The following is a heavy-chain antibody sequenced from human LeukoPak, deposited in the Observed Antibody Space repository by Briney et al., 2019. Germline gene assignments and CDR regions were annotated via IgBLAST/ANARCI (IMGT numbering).Heavy chain of an antibody. CDR2: ISSTSSYI. CDR3: ARLYCTNGVCGDDGWFDP. J-gene: IGHJ5*02. D-gene: IGHD2-8*01. Sequence: GGSLRLSCAASGFTFSDYSMHWVRQAPGRGLEWVSCISSTSSYIYYADSVRGRFTISRDNAKNSLYLQMNSLRAEDTAVYYCARLYCTNGVCGDDGWFDPWGQGILVTVSS. V-gene: IGHV3-21*01. CDR1: GFTFSDYS.